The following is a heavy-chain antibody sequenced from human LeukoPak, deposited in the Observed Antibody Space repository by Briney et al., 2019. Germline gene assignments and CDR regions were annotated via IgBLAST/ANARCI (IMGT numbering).Heavy chain of an antibody. D-gene: IGHD6-19*01. CDR3: ARRLYSSGWYWFDP. J-gene: IGHJ5*02. CDR2: IYPGDSDT. Sequence: GESLKISCKGSGYNFSNNWIGWVRQMPGKGLEWMGIIYPGDSDTRYSPSFQGQVTISADMSISTAYLQWNSLKASDTAMYCARRLYSSGWYWFDPWGQGTLVTVSS. V-gene: IGHV5-51*01. CDR1: GYNFSNNW.